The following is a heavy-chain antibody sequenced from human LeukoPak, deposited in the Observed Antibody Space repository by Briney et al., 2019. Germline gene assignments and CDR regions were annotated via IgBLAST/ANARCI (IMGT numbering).Heavy chain of an antibody. CDR1: GFTLSNYN. V-gene: IGHV3-48*01. CDR3: ARGDYYDILTGYYSFDY. CDR2: ISSSSTTI. D-gene: IGHD3-9*01. J-gene: IGHJ4*02. Sequence: GGSLRLSCAASGFTLSNYNMNWVRQAPGRGLEWVSYISSSSTTIYYADSVKGRFTISRDNSKNTLYLQMNSLRAEDTAVYYCARGDYYDILTGYYSFDYWGQGTLVTVSS.